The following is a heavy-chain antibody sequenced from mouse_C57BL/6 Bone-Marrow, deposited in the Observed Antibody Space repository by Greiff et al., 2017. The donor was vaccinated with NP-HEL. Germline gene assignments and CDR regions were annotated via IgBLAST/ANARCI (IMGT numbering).Heavy chain of an antibody. Sequence: QVQLQQSGSSLVRPGASVTLSCKASGYTFTDYEMHWVKQTPVHGLEWIGAISPETGGTAYNQKFKGKAILTADKSSSTAYMELRSLTSEDSAVYYCTRPGAYYGSSYWYFDVWGTGTTVT. CDR3: TRPGAYYGSSYWYFDV. CDR2: ISPETGGT. D-gene: IGHD1-1*01. CDR1: GYTFTDYE. V-gene: IGHV1-15*01. J-gene: IGHJ1*03.